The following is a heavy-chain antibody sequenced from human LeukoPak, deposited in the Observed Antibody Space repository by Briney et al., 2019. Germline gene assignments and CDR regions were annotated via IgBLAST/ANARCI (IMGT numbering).Heavy chain of an antibody. Sequence: GGSLRLSCAASGFTFTNNFMTWVRQVPGKGLEWVANIKQDGSETTYADSVRGRFTIFRDNAKDSVYLQMNSLRAEDSATYYCVREGFYFFDFWGQGTLVTVSS. CDR1: GFTFTNNF. CDR2: IKQDGSET. J-gene: IGHJ4*01. CDR3: VREGFYFFDF. V-gene: IGHV3-7*01.